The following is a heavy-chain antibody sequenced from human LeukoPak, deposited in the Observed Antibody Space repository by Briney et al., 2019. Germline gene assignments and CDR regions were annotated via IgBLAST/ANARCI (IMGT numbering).Heavy chain of an antibody. CDR2: ISSGSSTI. J-gene: IGHJ6*04. D-gene: IGHD2-15*01. CDR1: GLPFSSYS. Sequence: PGGSLRLFCAACGLPFSSYSMKWVRQAPGKGLEWVSYISSGSSTIYYADCVKGRFTISRDNAKNSLFLQMSSLRAEDTAVYYCAGGYPGGVWGKGTTVTVSS. V-gene: IGHV3-48*01. CDR3: AGGYPGGV.